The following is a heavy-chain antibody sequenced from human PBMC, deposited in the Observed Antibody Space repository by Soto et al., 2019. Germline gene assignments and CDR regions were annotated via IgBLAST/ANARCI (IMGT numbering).Heavy chain of an antibody. J-gene: IGHJ4*02. CDR3: ATSGVVVTAITFDY. CDR2: IIPILGIA. CDR1: GGTFSSYT. D-gene: IGHD2-21*02. Sequence: QVQLVQSGAEVKKPGSSVKVSCKASGGTFSSYTISWVRQAPGQGLEWMGRIIPILGIANYAQKFQGRVTITADKSTSTAYMELSSLISEDTAVYYCATSGVVVTAITFDYWGQGTLVTVSS. V-gene: IGHV1-69*02.